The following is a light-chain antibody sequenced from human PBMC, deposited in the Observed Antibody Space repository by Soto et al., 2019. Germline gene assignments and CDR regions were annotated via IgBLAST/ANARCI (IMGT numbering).Light chain of an antibody. CDR1: QSISSN. V-gene: IGKV3-15*01. CDR3: QQYNSWPET. J-gene: IGKJ1*01. Sequence: EILMTQSPATLSVSPGESATLSCRASQSISSNLAWYHHKPGQAPRLLIYDAFTKAACIPARFSGSGSGTEFTLTISSLQSEDFAVYYCQQYNSWPETFGQGTKVDIK. CDR2: DAF.